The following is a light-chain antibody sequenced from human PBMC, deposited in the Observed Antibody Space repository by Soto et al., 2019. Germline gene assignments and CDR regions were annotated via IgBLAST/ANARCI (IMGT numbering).Light chain of an antibody. CDR2: GVS. Sequence: ETVLTQSPGTLSLSPGERATLSCRASQSVSSNYLVWYQQKPGQAPRLLISGVSTRATGIPDRFSGSGSGTDFTLTISRLEPEDVAVYYCQQYGTSPPLTFGAWTRVEV. V-gene: IGKV3-20*01. J-gene: IGKJ4*01. CDR1: QSVSSNY. CDR3: QQYGTSPPLT.